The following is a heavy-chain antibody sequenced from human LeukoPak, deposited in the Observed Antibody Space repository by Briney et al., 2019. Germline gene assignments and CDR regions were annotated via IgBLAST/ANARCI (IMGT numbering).Heavy chain of an antibody. J-gene: IGHJ4*02. CDR2: IGGDGRS. CDR3: ARRFYGSGSLSFDY. Sequence: PGGSLRLSCAASGFTFSPNAMNWVRQAPGKGLEWVSGIGGDGRSHYIDSVKGRFTISRDNAKNSLYLQMNSLRAEDTAVYYCARRFYGSGSLSFDYWGQGTLVTVSS. CDR1: GFTFSPNA. V-gene: IGHV3-21*01. D-gene: IGHD3-10*01.